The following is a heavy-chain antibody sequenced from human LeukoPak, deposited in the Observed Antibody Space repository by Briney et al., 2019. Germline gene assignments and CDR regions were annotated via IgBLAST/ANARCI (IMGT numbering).Heavy chain of an antibody. CDR2: MNPNSGNT. Sequence: ASVKVSCKASGYTFTSYDINWVRQATGQGLDWMGWMNPNSGNTGYAQKFQGRVTMTRNTSISTAYMELSSLRSEDTAVYYCARANVDTAMVYYYYYYGMDVWGQGTTVTVSS. CDR1: GYTFTSYD. D-gene: IGHD5-18*01. J-gene: IGHJ6*02. V-gene: IGHV1-8*01. CDR3: ARANVDTAMVYYYYYYGMDV.